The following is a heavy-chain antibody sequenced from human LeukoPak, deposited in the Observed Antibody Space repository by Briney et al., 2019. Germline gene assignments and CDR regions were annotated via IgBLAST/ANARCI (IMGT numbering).Heavy chain of an antibody. CDR1: GFTFSGYA. CDR3: ARGLGSSWLYL. D-gene: IGHD6-13*01. CDR2: IHETSSPI. J-gene: IGHJ5*02. V-gene: IGHV3-48*01. Sequence: PGESLRLSCAGAGFTFSGYAMTWVRQAPGKGLEWISYIHETSSPIFYADSVKGRFTVSRDNAKKSLYLQMNNLRAEDTAVYYCARGLGSSWLYLWGQGTLVTVSS.